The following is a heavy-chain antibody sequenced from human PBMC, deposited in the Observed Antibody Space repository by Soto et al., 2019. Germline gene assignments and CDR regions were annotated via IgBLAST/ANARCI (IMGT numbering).Heavy chain of an antibody. CDR3: ARPPLYEFGEFYYFDY. V-gene: IGHV4-39*01. D-gene: IGHD3-10*01. J-gene: IGHJ4*02. Sequence: SETLSLTCTVSGGSISSSSYYWGWIRQPPGKGLEWIGSIYYSGSTYYNPSLKSRVTISVDTSKNQFSLKLSSVTAADTAVYYCARPPLYEFGEFYYFDYWGQGTLVTVSS. CDR1: GGSISSSSYY. CDR2: IYYSGST.